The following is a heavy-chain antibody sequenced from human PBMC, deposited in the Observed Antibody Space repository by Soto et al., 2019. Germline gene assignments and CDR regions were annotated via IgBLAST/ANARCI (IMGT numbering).Heavy chain of an antibody. J-gene: IGHJ4*02. V-gene: IGHV4-59*01. CDR2: IYYSGST. CDR3: ARGPFYGDFLFTYDY. Sequence: SETLSLTCTVSGGSISSYYWSWIRQPPGKGLEWIGYIYYSGSTNYNPSLKSRVTISVDTSKNQFSLKLSSVTAADTAVYYCARGPFYGDFLFTYDYWGQGTLVTVSS. D-gene: IGHD4-17*01. CDR1: GGSISSYY.